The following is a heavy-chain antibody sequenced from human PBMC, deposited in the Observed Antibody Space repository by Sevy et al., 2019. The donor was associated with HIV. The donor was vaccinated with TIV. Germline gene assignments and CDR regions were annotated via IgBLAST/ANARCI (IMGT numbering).Heavy chain of an antibody. CDR2: IKSKTDGGTT. D-gene: IGHD6-19*01. J-gene: IGHJ4*02. Sequence: WSLRLSCAASGFTFSNAWMSWVRQAPGKGLEWVGRIKSKTDGGTTDYAAPVKGRFTISRDDSKNTLYLQMNSLKTEDTAVYYCTTGKYSSGWYYFDYWGQGTLVTVSS. V-gene: IGHV3-15*01. CDR1: GFTFSNAW. CDR3: TTGKYSSGWYYFDY.